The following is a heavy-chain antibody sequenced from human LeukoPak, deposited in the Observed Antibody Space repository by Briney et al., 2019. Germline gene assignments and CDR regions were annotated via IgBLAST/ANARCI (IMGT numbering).Heavy chain of an antibody. Sequence: PGGSLRLSCAASGFTFDEYAMHWVRQAPGKGLEWVSLISWDGASAYYADSVKGRFTISRDSAENTVYLQMKSLKGEDTAFYYCARPLLYYYGSETYFWFDLWGQGTLVTVSS. CDR2: ISWDGASA. CDR3: ARPLLYYYGSETYFWFDL. J-gene: IGHJ5*02. D-gene: IGHD3-10*01. V-gene: IGHV3-43D*03. CDR1: GFTFDEYA.